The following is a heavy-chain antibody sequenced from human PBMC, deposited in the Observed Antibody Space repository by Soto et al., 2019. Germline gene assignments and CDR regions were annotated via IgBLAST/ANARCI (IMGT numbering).Heavy chain of an antibody. J-gene: IGHJ6*02. CDR2: ISSSSYI. D-gene: IGHD3-10*01. Sequence: GGSLRLSCAASGFTFSSYSMNWVRQAPGKGLEWVSSISSSSYIYYADSVKGRFTISRDNAKNSLYLQMNSLRAEDTAVYYCARVAATYYYGSGSYYYYYGMDVWGQGTTVTVSS. V-gene: IGHV3-21*01. CDR3: ARVAATYYYGSGSYYYYYGMDV. CDR1: GFTFSSYS.